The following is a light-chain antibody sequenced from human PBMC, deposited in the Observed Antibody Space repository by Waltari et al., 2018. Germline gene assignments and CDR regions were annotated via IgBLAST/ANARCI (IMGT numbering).Light chain of an antibody. V-gene: IGLV2-23*02. J-gene: IGLJ3*02. Sequence: QSALTQPASVSGSPGQSITISCTGPTSDLGSYNLVSWYQQHPGEVPKLIIYEVNKRPSGVSNRFSGSKSGNTASLTISGLQPEDEADYYCCSYGGASLRVFGGGTKVTVL. CDR1: TSDLGSYNL. CDR2: EVN. CDR3: CSYGGASLRV.